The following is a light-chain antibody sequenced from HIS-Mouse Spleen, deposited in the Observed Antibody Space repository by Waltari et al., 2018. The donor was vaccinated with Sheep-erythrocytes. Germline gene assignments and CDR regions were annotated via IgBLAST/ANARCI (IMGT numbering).Light chain of an antibody. V-gene: IGLV2-8*01. J-gene: IGLJ3*02. CDR1: SSDVGGYNY. CDR3: SSYAGSNNWV. CDR2: EVS. Sequence: QSALTQPPSASGSPGQSVTISCTGTSSDVGGYNYVSWYQQHPGKAPKLMIYEVSKRPSGVPARFSCAKSGNTASLTVSGLQAEDEADYYCSSYAGSNNWVFGGGTKLTVL.